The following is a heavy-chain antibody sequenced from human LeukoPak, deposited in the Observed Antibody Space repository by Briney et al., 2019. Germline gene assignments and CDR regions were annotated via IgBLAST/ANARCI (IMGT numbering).Heavy chain of an antibody. CDR2: IHYSGIT. CDR1: GGSMSSGGHF. J-gene: IGHJ5*02. V-gene: IGHV4-31*03. Sequence: PSETLSLTCTVSGGSMSSGGHFWSWIRQHPGKGLEWLGYIHYSGITYHNPSLKSRVTISVDTSKNQFSLKLSSVTAADTAVYFCARAGESSNNWATWFDPWGQGTLVTVSS. CDR3: ARAGESSNNWATWFDP. D-gene: IGHD1-20*01.